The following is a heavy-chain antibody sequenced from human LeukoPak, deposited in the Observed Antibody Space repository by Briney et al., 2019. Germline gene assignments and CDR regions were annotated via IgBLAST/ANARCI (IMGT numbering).Heavy chain of an antibody. CDR3: ARHHYYGSGSYYSTFDY. V-gene: IGHV3-30*04. CDR1: GFTFSSYA. D-gene: IGHD3-10*01. CDR2: ISYDGSNK. J-gene: IGHJ4*02. Sequence: GGSLRLSCAASGFTFSSYAMHWVRQAPGKGLEWVAVISYDGSNKYYADSAKGRFTISRDNSKNTLYLQMNSLRAEDTAVYYCARHHYYGSGSYYSTFDYWGQGTLVTVSS.